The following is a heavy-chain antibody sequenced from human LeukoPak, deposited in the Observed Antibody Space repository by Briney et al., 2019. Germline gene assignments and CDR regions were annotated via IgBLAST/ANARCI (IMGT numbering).Heavy chain of an antibody. V-gene: IGHV1-2*02. CDR2: INPNSGGT. CDR1: ECTYIGYY. J-gene: IGHJ6*02. D-gene: IGHD4-11*01. Sequence: RASVNDSFKGTECTYIGYYCHSLGQAPGHGLEWMGWINPNSGGTNYAQKFQGRVTMTRDTSISTAYMELSRLRSDDTAVYYCVRIYRGDVWGQGTTVTVSS. CDR3: VRIYRGDV.